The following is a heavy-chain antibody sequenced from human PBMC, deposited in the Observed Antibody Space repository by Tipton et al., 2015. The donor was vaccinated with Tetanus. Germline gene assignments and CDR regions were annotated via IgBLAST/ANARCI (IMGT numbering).Heavy chain of an antibody. CDR3: RAAASDYYYGMDV. Sequence: SLRLSCAASGFTFSDYYMSWIRQAPGKGLEWVSYISSSGSTIYYADSVKGRFTISRDNAKNSLYLQMNSLRAEDTAVYYCRAAASDYYYGMDVWGQGTTVTVSS. V-gene: IGHV3-11*01. D-gene: IGHD2-15*01. CDR2: ISSSGSTI. J-gene: IGHJ6*02. CDR1: GFTFSDYY.